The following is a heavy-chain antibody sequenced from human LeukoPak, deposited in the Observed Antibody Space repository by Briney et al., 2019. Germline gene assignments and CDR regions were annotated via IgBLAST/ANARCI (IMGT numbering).Heavy chain of an antibody. J-gene: IGHJ4*02. D-gene: IGHD3-22*01. CDR2: ISSSGSTI. Sequence: GGSLRLSCAASGFTFSNYEMNWVRQSPGKGLEWVSYISSSGSTIFYADSVRGRFTISRDNAKNSLYLQMHSLRAEGTAVYYCARSTYYYDSSGYFALKYWGQGTLVTVSS. V-gene: IGHV3-48*03. CDR3: ARSTYYYDSSGYFALKY. CDR1: GFTFSNYE.